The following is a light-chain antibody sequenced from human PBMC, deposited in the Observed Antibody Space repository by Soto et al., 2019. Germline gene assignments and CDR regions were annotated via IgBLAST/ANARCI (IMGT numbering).Light chain of an antibody. J-gene: IGKJ1*01. CDR2: AAS. Sequence: DLLMTQSPSSLSASPGDRVTLTCRASQSIGSNLNWHPQSPGKAPKLLVFAASSKPRGVPLRFDARGSGTDFSLTIYSLQPEDFVTYYCQQTHTFPWTFGQGTKV. V-gene: IGKV1-39*01. CDR3: QQTHTFPWT. CDR1: QSIGSN.